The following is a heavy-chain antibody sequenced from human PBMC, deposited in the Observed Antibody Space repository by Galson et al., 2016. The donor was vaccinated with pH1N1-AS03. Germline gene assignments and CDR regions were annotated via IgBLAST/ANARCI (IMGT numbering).Heavy chain of an antibody. Sequence: SLRLSCAASGFTLSHYGMHWVRQAPGKGLECVAVVSYDGSNKYYGDSVKGRFTISSDNSKNTLFLQVNGLRPEDTGVYYCARESRGVGAIEVGFDPWGQGTLVTVSS. V-gene: IGHV3-30*01. J-gene: IGHJ5*02. D-gene: IGHD1-26*01. CDR2: VSYDGSNK. CDR1: GFTLSHYG. CDR3: ARESRGVGAIEVGFDP.